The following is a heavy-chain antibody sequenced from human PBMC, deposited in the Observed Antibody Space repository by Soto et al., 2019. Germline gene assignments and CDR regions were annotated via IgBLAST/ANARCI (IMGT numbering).Heavy chain of an antibody. V-gene: IGHV4-39*01. CDR1: GGSISSSSYY. CDR3: ARHRIAVAGTGYFDY. J-gene: IGHJ4*02. D-gene: IGHD6-19*01. CDR2: IYYSGST. Sequence: QLQLQESGPGLVKPSETLSLTCTVSGGSISSSSYYWGWIRQPPGKGLEWIGSIYYSGSTYYNPSLKSRVTISVDTSNNQFSLKLSSVTAADTAVYYCARHRIAVAGTGYFDYWGQGTLVTVSS.